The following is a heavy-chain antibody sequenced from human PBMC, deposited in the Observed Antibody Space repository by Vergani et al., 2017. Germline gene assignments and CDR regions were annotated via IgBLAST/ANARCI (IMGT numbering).Heavy chain of an antibody. CDR2: ISGSGGST. CDR3: AKDTAAYYYGMDV. J-gene: IGHJ6*02. Sequence: EVQLLESGGGLVQPGGSLRLSCAASGFTFSSYAMSWVRQAPGKGLEWVSAISGSGGSTYYADSVKGRFTISRDNSKNSLYLQMNSLRTEDTALYYCAKDTAAYYYGMDVWGQGTTVTVSS. CDR1: GFTFSSYA. V-gene: IGHV3-23*01. D-gene: IGHD2-2*01.